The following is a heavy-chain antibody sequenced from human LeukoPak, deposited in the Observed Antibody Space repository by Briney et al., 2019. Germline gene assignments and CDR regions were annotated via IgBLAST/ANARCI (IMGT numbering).Heavy chain of an antibody. V-gene: IGHV3-72*01. D-gene: IGHD4/OR15-4a*01. CDR2: SRNKVNSYTT. J-gene: IGHJ4*02. CDR3: TRSMYGEGRRIIDFDY. Sequence: GGSLRLSCAASGFTFSDHYIDWVRQAPGKGLDWVGRSRNKVNSYTTAYAAYVIGRFTVSRDDLSATVYLQMNSLKTEDTAVYYCTRSMYGEGRRIIDFDYWGQGTLLTVSS. CDR1: GFTFSDHY.